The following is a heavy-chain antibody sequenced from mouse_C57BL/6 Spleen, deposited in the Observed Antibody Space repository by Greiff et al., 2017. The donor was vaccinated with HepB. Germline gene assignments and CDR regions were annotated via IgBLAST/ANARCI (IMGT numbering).Heavy chain of an antibody. CDR3: TPYDYEGAMDY. V-gene: IGHV14-1*01. D-gene: IGHD2-4*01. CDR2: IDPEDGDT. Sequence: EVQLQQSGAELVRPGASVKLSCTASGFNIKDYYMHWVKQRPEQGLEWIGRIDPEDGDTEYAPKFQGKATMTADTSSNTAYLQLSSLTSEDTAVYYCTPYDYEGAMDYWGQGTSVTVSS. J-gene: IGHJ4*01. CDR1: GFNIKDYY.